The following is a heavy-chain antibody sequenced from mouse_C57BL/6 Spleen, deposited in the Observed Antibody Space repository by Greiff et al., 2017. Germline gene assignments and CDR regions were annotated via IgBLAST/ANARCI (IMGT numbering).Heavy chain of an antibody. D-gene: IGHD1-1*01. CDR3: AVITTVVATDYYAMDY. CDR2: IDPSDSYT. CDR1: GYTFTSYW. J-gene: IGHJ4*01. Sequence: QVQLQQPGAELVKPGASVKLSCKASGYTFTSYWMQWVKQRPGQGLEWIGEIDPSDSYTNYNQKFKGKATLTVDTSSSTAYMQLSSLTSEDSAVYYCAVITTVVATDYYAMDYWGQGTSVTVSS. V-gene: IGHV1-50*01.